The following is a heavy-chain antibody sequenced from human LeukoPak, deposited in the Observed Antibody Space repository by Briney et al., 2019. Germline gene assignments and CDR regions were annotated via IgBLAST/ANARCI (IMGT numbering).Heavy chain of an antibody. V-gene: IGHV1-69*13. CDR2: IIPIFGTA. CDR1: GGTFSSYA. CDR3: ARGSGGNSLIDY. Sequence: ASVKVSCKASGGTFSSYAISWVRQAPRQGLEWMGGIIPIFGTANYAQKFQGRVTITADESTSTAYMELSSLRSEDTAVYYCARGSGGNSLIDYWGQGTLVTVSS. J-gene: IGHJ4*02. D-gene: IGHD4-23*01.